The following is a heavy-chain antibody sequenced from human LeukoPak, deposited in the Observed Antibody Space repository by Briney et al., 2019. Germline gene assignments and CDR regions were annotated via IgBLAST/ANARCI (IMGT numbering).Heavy chain of an antibody. D-gene: IGHD3-10*01. V-gene: IGHV4-4*07. Sequence: SETLSLTCTVSGGSVSSYFWSWIRQPAGKGLEWIGRVHASGGINYNPSLRSRVTMSIDTSKNEFSLKLSSVIAADTAVYFCARGSMGGSGSYCKDHYYGMDVWGQGTTVTVSS. CDR3: ARGSMGGSGSYCKDHYYGMDV. CDR2: VHASGGI. CDR1: GGSVSSYF. J-gene: IGHJ6*02.